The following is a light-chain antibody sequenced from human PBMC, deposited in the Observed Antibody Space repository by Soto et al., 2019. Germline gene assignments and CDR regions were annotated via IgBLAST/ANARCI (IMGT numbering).Light chain of an antibody. CDR2: EVS. CDR3: MQSTQLPPT. Sequence: DVVMTQTPLSLSVAPGQPASISCKSSQSLLHITGETFLFWYLQKPGQSPQLLIYEVSTRVSGVPDRFRGSGSGTDFTLEISRVETDDVGIYYCMQSTQLPPTVGQGTRLETK. CDR1: QSLLHITGETF. V-gene: IGKV2D-29*02. J-gene: IGKJ5*01.